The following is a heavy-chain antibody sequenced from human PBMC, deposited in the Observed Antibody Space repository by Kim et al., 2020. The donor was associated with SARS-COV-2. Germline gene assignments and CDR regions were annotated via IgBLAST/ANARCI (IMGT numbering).Heavy chain of an antibody. CDR3: ARVAEGYYYYYYGMDV. J-gene: IGHJ6*02. CDR1: GYSFTSYW. Sequence: GESLKISCKGSGYSFTSYWIGWVRQMPGKGLEWMGIIYPGDSDTRYSPSFQGQVTISADKSISTAYLQWSSLKASDTAMYYCARVAEGYYYYYYGMDVWGRGTTVTVSS. CDR2: IYPGDSDT. D-gene: IGHD6-13*01. V-gene: IGHV5-51*01.